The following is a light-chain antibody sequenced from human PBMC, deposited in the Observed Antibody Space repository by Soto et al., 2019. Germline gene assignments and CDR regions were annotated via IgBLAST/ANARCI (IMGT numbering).Light chain of an antibody. Sequence: EIVMTQSPATLSVSPGERVTLSCRDSESIDFNLAWYQQKPGQAPRLLIYGASNRATGIPARFSGSGSGTEFTLTISSLQSEDFALYYCQQYNNWLTFGGGTKVDIK. CDR3: QQYNNWLT. J-gene: IGKJ4*01. CDR2: GAS. V-gene: IGKV3-15*01. CDR1: ESIDFN.